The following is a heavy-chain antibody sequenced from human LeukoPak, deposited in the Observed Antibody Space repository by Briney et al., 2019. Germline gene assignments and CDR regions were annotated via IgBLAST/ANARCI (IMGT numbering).Heavy chain of an antibody. CDR2: ISSSGSTI. V-gene: IGHV3-48*03. Sequence: GGSLRLSCAASGFTFSSYEMNWVRQAPGKGLEWVSYISSSGSTIYYADSAKGRFTISRDNAKKSLYLQMNSLRAEDMAVYYCARHLSGVTGYTYGRGIDYWGQGTLVTVSS. CDR1: GFTFSSYE. J-gene: IGHJ4*02. D-gene: IGHD5-18*01. CDR3: ARHLSGVTGYTYGRGIDY.